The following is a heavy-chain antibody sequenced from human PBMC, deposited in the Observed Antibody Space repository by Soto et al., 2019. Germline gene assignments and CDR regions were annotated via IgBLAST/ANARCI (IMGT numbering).Heavy chain of an antibody. CDR3: ASRKDYGGNSGFDP. CDR2: IIPIFGTA. Sequence: QVQLVQSGAEVKKPGSSVKVSCKASGGTFSSYAISWVRQAPGQGLEWMGGIIPIFGTANYAQRFKGRVTITADESTRTADMELSSLRSEDTAVYYCASRKDYGGNSGFDPWGQGTLVTVSS. J-gene: IGHJ5*02. V-gene: IGHV1-69*01. D-gene: IGHD4-17*01. CDR1: GGTFSSYA.